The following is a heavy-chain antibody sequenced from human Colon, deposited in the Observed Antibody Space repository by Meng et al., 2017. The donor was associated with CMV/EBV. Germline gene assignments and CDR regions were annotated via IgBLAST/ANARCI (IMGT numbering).Heavy chain of an antibody. CDR1: GFTFSSYS. D-gene: IGHD2-2*01. V-gene: IGHV3-21*01. CDR2: ISSSSSYI. CDR3: ARERIVEVPAAAYFQH. J-gene: IGHJ1*01. Sequence: GGSLRLSCAASGFTFSSYSMNWVRQAPGKGLEWVSSISSSSSYIYYADSVKGRFTISRDNAKNSLYLQMNSLRAEDTAIYYCARERIVEVPAAAYFQHWGQGTLVTVSS.